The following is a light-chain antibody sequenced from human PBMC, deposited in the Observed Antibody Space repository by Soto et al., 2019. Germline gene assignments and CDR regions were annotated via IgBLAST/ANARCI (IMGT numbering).Light chain of an antibody. J-gene: IGLJ1*01. CDR1: SSDVGGYDF. CDR3: CSYAGNSFYV. CDR2: DVS. Sequence: QSVLSQPRSVSGSPGQSATISCTGTSSDVGGYDFVSWYQQRPDKAPKLMIYDVSVRPSGVPDRFSASKSGNTASLTVSGLQAEDEADYYCCSYAGNSFYVFGTGTKVTVL. V-gene: IGLV2-11*01.